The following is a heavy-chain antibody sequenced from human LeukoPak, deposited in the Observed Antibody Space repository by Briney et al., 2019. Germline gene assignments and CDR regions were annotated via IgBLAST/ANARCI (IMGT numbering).Heavy chain of an antibody. CDR3: AGVEASGYDYGAFDY. CDR2: IKQDGSEK. CDR1: GFTFSSYW. V-gene: IGHV3-7*01. Sequence: QSGGSLRLSCTTSGFTFSSYWMSWVRQAPGKGLEWVANIKQDGSEKYYVDSVKGRFTISRDNAKNSLYLQMSSLRADDTAVYYCAGVEASGYDYGAFDYWGQGTLVTVSS. J-gene: IGHJ4*02. D-gene: IGHD5-12*01.